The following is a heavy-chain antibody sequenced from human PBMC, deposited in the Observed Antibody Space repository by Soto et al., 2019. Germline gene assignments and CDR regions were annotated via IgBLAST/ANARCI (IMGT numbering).Heavy chain of an antibody. CDR1: GFTFGSYT. D-gene: IGHD3-10*01. Sequence: EEQLVESGGAVVQPGGSLRLSCEASGFTFGSYTMHWVRQAPGKGLEWVSLISWNGGSSFYADSVKGRFTISRDNSRDSLSLQMNMLRPKARALDYCEKNIEAHGWGGGDVWGHGTTVTVSS. CDR2: ISWNGGSS. V-gene: IGHV3-43*01. J-gene: IGHJ6*02. CDR3: EKNIEAHGWGGGDV.